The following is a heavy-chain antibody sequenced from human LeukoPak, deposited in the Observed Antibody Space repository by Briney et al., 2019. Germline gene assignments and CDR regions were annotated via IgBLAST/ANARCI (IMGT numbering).Heavy chain of an antibody. CDR2: IWYDGSNK. J-gene: IGHJ4*02. V-gene: IGHV3-33*06. CDR1: GVTFSSYG. CDR3: AKAPVSYDSSGYYFDY. D-gene: IGHD3-22*01. Sequence: GRSLRLSCAASGVTFSSYGMHWVRQAPGKGQEWEAVIWYDGSNKYYADSVKGRFTISRDNSKNTLYLQMNSLRAEDTAVYYCAKAPVSYDSSGYYFDYWGQGTLVTVSS.